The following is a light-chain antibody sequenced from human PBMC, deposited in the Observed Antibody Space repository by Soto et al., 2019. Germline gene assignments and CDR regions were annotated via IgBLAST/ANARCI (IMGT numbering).Light chain of an antibody. CDR2: AAS. V-gene: IGKV1-27*01. CDR1: QDISIY. J-gene: IGKJ3*01. Sequence: DVQLTQSPSSLSASVGDRVTITCRASQDISIYLAWFQQKPGKVPKLLIAAASTLQSGVPSRFSGSGSGTDFTLTISSLQPEDVATYYCQKYNNAPFPFGPGTKVDIK. CDR3: QKYNNAPFP.